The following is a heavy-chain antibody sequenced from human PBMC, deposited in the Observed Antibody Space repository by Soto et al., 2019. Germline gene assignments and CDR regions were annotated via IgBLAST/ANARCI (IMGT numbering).Heavy chain of an antibody. V-gene: IGHV4-59*01. Sequence: QVQLQESGPGLVKPSETLSLTCTVSGGSISSYYWSWIRQPPGKGLELIGYIYYRGSTNYNPSLKSRLTISVDTPKNQFSLKLSSVTAADTAMYYCARFNWYFDLWGRGTLVTVSS. CDR3: ARFNWYFDL. J-gene: IGHJ2*01. CDR2: IYYRGST. CDR1: GGSISSYY.